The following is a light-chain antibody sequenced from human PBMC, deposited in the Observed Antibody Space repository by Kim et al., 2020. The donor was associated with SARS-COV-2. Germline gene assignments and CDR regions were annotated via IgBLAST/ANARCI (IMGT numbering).Light chain of an antibody. Sequence: QTAVTQESSFSVSPGGTVTLTCGFGSGSVSTNNYPSWYQQTPGQPPRTLIYNTNTRSSGVPARFSGSILGNKAALTITGAQADDESDYQCMLHVGNGWVFGGGTTLTVL. V-gene: IGLV8-61*01. J-gene: IGLJ3*02. CDR2: NTN. CDR3: MLHVGNGWV. CDR1: SGSVSTNNY.